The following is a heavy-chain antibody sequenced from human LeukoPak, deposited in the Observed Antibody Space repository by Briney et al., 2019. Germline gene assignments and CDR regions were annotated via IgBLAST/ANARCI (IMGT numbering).Heavy chain of an antibody. CDR1: DFTFRNAW. CDR2: IKSKTDGGAT. D-gene: IGHD6-19*01. Sequence: GGFLRLSCAASDFTFRNAWMSWVRQAPGKGLEWVGRIKSKTDGGATDYAAPVKGRFTISRDDSKTTLYLQMNSLKTEDTAVYYCTTEGYSSAWYPWFDYWGQGTLVTVSS. V-gene: IGHV3-15*01. J-gene: IGHJ4*02. CDR3: TTEGYSSAWYPWFDY.